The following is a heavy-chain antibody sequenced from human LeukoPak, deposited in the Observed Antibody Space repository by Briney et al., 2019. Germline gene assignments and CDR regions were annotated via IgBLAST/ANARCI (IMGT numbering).Heavy chain of an antibody. J-gene: IGHJ6*03. CDR2: IKQDGSEK. Sequence: GGSLRLSCAASGFTFSSFWMSWVRQAPGKGLEWVANIKQDGSEKYYVDSVKGRFTISRDNAKNSLYLQMNSLRAEDTALYYCARGVGTDYYGSGSYYQVYYYMDVWGKGTTVTVSS. CDR1: GFTFSSFW. V-gene: IGHV3-7*03. CDR3: ARGVGTDYYGSGSYYQVYYYMDV. D-gene: IGHD3-10*01.